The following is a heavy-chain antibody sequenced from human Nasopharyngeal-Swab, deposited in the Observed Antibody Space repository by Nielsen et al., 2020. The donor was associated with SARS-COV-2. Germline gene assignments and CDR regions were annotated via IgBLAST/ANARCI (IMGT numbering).Heavy chain of an antibody. CDR2: INPNSGGT. Sequence: ASVKVSCKASGYTFTGYYMHWVRQAPGQGLEWMGWINPNSGGTNYAQKFQGRVTMTRDTSISTAYMELSRLRSDDTAVYYRARRPATVDDAFDIWGQGTMVTVSS. D-gene: IGHD4-17*01. CDR3: ARRPATVDDAFDI. J-gene: IGHJ3*02. V-gene: IGHV1-2*02. CDR1: GYTFTGYY.